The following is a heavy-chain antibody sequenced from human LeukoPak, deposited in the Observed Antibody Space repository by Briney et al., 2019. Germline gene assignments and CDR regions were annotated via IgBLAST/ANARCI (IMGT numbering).Heavy chain of an antibody. V-gene: IGHV4-39*07. J-gene: IGHJ4*02. D-gene: IGHD1-20*01. CDR2: IFFSGST. CDR1: GGSISISCYD. Sequence: KAGESLSLTCTVSGGSISISCYDWGRIRQPPGKGLHSFVSIFFSGSTYYNPSLKRRVTISLDTSKTQISLNLSSVTAADTAVYYCARVYNWNPVGPRYYFDYWGQGTLVTVSS. CDR3: ARVYNWNPVGPRYYFDY.